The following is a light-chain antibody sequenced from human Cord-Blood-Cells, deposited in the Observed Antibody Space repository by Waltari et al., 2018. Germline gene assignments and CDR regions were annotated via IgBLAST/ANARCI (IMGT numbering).Light chain of an antibody. CDR3: SSYTSSSTYV. CDR1: SSDVGGYNY. Sequence: QSALTQPASVSGSPGQSITISCTGTSSDVGGYNYVSWDQQHPGKAPKLMLYDVSNRPSGVSNRFSGSKSGNTASLTISGLQAEDEADYYCSSYTSSSTYVVGTGTKVTVL. V-gene: IGLV2-14*01. J-gene: IGLJ1*01. CDR2: DVS.